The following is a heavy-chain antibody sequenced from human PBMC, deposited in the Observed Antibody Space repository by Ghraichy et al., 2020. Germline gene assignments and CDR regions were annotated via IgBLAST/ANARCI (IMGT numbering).Heavy chain of an antibody. J-gene: IGHJ6*02. D-gene: IGHD6-19*01. CDR2: IHYSGST. Sequence: ESLNISCTVSGGSISSSSYFWGWIRQPPGKGLEWIASIHYSGSTYYNPSLKSRVTISVDTSKNQFSLKLNSVTAADTAIYYCARRVAGISYGMDVWGQGTTVTVSS. CDR1: GGSISSSSYF. V-gene: IGHV4-39*01. CDR3: ARRVAGISYGMDV.